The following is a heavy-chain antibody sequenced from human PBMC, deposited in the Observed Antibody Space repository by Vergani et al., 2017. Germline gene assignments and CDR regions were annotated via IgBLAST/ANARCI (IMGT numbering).Heavy chain of an antibody. D-gene: IGHD3-22*01. J-gene: IGHJ3*02. CDR2: ISYDGSNK. CDR3: AKVDGDYYDSSGSVADAFDI. CDR1: GFNFSNAW. Sequence: VQLVESGGGLVKPGGSLRISCAASGFNFSNAWMSWGRQAPGKGLEWVAVISYDGSNKYYADSVKGRFTISRDNSKNTLYLQMNSLRAEDTAVYYCAKVDGDYYDSSGSVADAFDIWGQGTMVTVSS. V-gene: IGHV3-30*18.